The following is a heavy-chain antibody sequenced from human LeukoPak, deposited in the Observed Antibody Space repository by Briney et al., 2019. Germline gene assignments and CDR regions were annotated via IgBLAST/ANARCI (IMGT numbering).Heavy chain of an antibody. CDR3: ARRSPGVQLWGTIDY. CDR2: ISYDGSNK. D-gene: IGHD5-18*01. Sequence: GGSLRLSCAASGFTFSSYAMHWVRQAPGKGLEWVAVISYDGSNKYYADSVKGQFTISRDNSKNTLYLQMNSLRAEDTAVYYCARRSPGVQLWGTIDYWGQGTLVTVSS. CDR1: GFTFSSYA. V-gene: IGHV3-30*01. J-gene: IGHJ4*02.